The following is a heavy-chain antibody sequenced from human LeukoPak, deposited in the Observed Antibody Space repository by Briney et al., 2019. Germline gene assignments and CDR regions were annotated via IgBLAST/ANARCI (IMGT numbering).Heavy chain of an antibody. CDR3: ARPQGSGSYYFDY. V-gene: IGHV3-30*03. J-gene: IGHJ4*02. Sequence: GGSLRLSCGASGFTFSSYGMHWVRQAPGKGLEWVGTISHDGSFEFYADSVKGRFTISRDSSKSTLYLQMNSLRAEDTAVYYCARPQGSGSYYFDYWGQGTLVTVSS. CDR1: GFTFSSYG. CDR2: ISHDGSFE. D-gene: IGHD3-10*01.